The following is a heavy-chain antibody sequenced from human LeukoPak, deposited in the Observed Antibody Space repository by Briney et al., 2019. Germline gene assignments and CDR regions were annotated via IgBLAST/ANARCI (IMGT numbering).Heavy chain of an antibody. CDR3: ASIRQGGYFDY. CDR2: ISTSGDTI. D-gene: IGHD3-16*01. V-gene: IGHV3-48*04. J-gene: IGHJ4*02. CDR1: GFTFSSYS. Sequence: GGSLRLSCAASGFTFSSYSMNWVRQAPGKGLEWISYISTSGDTINYADSAKGRFTISRDNAKHSLYLQMNSLRAEDTALYYCASIRQGGYFDYWGQGTLVTVSS.